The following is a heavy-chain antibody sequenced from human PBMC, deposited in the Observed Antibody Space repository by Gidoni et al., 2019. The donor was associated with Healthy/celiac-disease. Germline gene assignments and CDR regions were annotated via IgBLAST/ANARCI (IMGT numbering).Heavy chain of an antibody. CDR3: ARGGNFDWAYDHFDY. D-gene: IGHD3-9*01. Sequence: QVQLVASGGGVVKPGRSLKLSCAASGSTFSRYATHWVRQAPGKGLEWVAVISYDGSNKYYAYSVKGRFTISRDNSKNTLYLQMTSLRAEDTAVYYCARGGNFDWAYDHFDYWGQGTLVTVSS. CDR2: ISYDGSNK. J-gene: IGHJ4*02. V-gene: IGHV3-30-3*01. CDR1: GSTFSRYA.